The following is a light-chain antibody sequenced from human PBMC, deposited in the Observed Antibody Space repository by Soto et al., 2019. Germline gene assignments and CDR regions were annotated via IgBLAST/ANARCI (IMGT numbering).Light chain of an antibody. J-gene: IGKJ1*01. CDR2: KAS. V-gene: IGKV1-5*03. Sequence: DIQMTQSPSTLSASVGDRVTITCRASQSISSWLAWYQQKPGKAPKLLIYKASSLESGVPSRFSGSGPGPEFTLTIRSLQPDDFAAYCCQQYNSNSWTFGQGTKVEI. CDR3: QQYNSNSWT. CDR1: QSISSW.